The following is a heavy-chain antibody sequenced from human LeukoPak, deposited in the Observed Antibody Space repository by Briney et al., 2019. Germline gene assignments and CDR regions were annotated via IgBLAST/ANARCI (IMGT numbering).Heavy chain of an antibody. V-gene: IGHV1-69*04. CDR1: GGTFSSYA. D-gene: IGHD1-26*01. Sequence: SVKVSCTASGGTFSSYAISWVRQAPGQGLEWMGRIIPILGIANYAQKFQGRVTITADISTSTAYMELSGLRSEDTAIYYCARGYSGLHFDSWGQGSLVTVSS. CDR3: ARGYSGLHFDS. J-gene: IGHJ4*02. CDR2: IIPILGIA.